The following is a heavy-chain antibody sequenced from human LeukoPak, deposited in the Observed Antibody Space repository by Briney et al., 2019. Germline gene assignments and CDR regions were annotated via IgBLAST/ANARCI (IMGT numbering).Heavy chain of an antibody. D-gene: IGHD6-19*01. CDR2: IYYSGST. J-gene: IGHJ4*02. CDR1: GGSISSSSYY. CDR3: ARIASGWYYPDY. Sequence: SETLSLTCTVSGGSISSSSYYWGWIRQPPGKGLEWIGSIYYSGSTYYNPSLKSRVTISVDASKNQFSLKLSSVTAADTAVYYCARIASGWYYPDYWGQGTLVTVSS. V-gene: IGHV4-39*01.